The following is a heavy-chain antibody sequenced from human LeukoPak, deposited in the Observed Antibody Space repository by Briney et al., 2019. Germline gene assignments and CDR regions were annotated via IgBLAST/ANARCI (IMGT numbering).Heavy chain of an antibody. CDR3: AKGGGYSYGSDY. J-gene: IGHJ4*02. V-gene: IGHV3-23*01. CDR2: ISGSGGST. Sequence: GGSLRLSCAASGFTFSNYGMSWVRQAPGKGLEWVSAISGSGGSTYYADSVKGRFTISRDNSKNTLYLQMNSLRAEDTAVYYCAKGGGYSYGSDYWGQGTLVTVSS. D-gene: IGHD5-18*01. CDR1: GFTFSNYG.